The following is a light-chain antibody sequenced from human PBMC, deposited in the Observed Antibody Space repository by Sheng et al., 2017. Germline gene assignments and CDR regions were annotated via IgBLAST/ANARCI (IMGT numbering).Light chain of an antibody. CDR1: NIGSKS. J-gene: IGLJ1*01. CDR3: QVWDNDNDHYV. Sequence: SYVLTQPPSVSVAPGQTARVTCGGNNIGSKSVYWYQQKPGQAPVMVVYDDSDRPSGIPERFSGSNSGNTATLTISGVEAGDEADYYCQVWDNDNDHYVFGTGTKVTVL. CDR2: DDS. V-gene: IGLV3-21*02.